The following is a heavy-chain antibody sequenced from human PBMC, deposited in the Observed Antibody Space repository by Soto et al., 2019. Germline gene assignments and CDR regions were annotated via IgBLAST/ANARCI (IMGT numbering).Heavy chain of an antibody. J-gene: IGHJ4*02. CDR1: GFTFSSCA. V-gene: IGHV3-30-3*01. CDR2: ISYDGSNK. Sequence: GGSLRLSCAASGFTFSSCAMHWVRQAPGKWLEWVALISYDGSNKYYADSVKGRFTISRDNSKNTLYLQMNSLRAEDTAVYYCARDKRDLRFLEWSYYFDYWGQGT. CDR3: ARDKRDLRFLEWSYYFDY. D-gene: IGHD3-3*01.